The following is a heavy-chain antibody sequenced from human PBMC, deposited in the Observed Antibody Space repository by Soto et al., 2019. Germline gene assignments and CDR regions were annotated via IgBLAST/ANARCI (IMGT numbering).Heavy chain of an antibody. CDR3: AKGNGEYSGYDYFDY. CDR2: ISGSGGST. D-gene: IGHD5-12*01. J-gene: IGHJ4*02. V-gene: IGHV3-23*01. Sequence: PGGSLTLSCAASGFTFSSYAMSWVRQAPGKGLEWVSAISGSGGSTYYADSVKGRFTISRDNSKNTLYLQMNSLRAEDTAVYYCAKGNGEYSGYDYFDYWGQGTLVTVSS. CDR1: GFTFSSYA.